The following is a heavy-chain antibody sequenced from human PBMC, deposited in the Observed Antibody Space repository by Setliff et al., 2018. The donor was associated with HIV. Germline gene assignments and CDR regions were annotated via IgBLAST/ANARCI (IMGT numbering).Heavy chain of an antibody. CDR1: GYTFTSYW. Sequence: GESLKISCQTSGYTFTSYWIAWVRQMPGKGLECIGVIYPDDSDTKYSPSFRGQVTISADKSINATYLQWHNLRASDTAMYYCVRYIGAAAGYIDHWGQGTLVTVSS. CDR2: IYPDDSDT. D-gene: IGHD6-25*01. V-gene: IGHV5-51*01. J-gene: IGHJ4*02. CDR3: VRYIGAAAGYIDH.